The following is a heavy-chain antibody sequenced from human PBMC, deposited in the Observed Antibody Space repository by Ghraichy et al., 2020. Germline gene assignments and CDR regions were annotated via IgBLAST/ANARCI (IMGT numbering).Heavy chain of an antibody. CDR1: GFTFANSV. D-gene: IGHD3-9*01. Sequence: GGSPRLSCVASGFTFANSVMTWLLHPPGKGLEWVSSISGSGNNPSYADSVKGRFTISRDNSKNTLYLQMTTLRAEDAAVYYCAKPDPRLGITGWAYNMDVWGQGTTVTVSS. CDR3: AKPDPRLGITGWAYNMDV. J-gene: IGHJ6*02. V-gene: IGHV3-23*01. CDR2: ISGSGNNP.